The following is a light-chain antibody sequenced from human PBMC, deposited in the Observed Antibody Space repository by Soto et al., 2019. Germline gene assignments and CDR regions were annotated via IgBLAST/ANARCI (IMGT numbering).Light chain of an antibody. J-gene: IGKJ4*01. Sequence: DSQMTQYPSTLSASVRDRVTITCRASQSISTWLAWYQQKPGKAPKILISKASTLQSGVPPRFSGSGSGTEFTLTISSLQPDDFATYYCQQYESYPMTFGGGTKVEIK. CDR2: KAS. CDR1: QSISTW. V-gene: IGKV1-5*03. CDR3: QQYESYPMT.